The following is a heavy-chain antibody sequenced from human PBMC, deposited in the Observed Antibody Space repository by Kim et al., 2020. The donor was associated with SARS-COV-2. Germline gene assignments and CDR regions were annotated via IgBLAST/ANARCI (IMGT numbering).Heavy chain of an antibody. Sequence: YADSVKCRFTTSRDNAKNSLDLQTNSLRAEDTAVYYCAREIDSSGWYDYWGQGTLVTVSS. CDR3: AREIDSSGWYDY. J-gene: IGHJ4*02. D-gene: IGHD6-19*01. V-gene: IGHV3-21*01.